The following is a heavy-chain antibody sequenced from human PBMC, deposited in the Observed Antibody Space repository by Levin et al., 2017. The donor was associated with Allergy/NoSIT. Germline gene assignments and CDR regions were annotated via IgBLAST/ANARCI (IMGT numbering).Heavy chain of an antibody. V-gene: IGHV3-15*01. CDR2: IKSKTDGGTT. CDR3: TTEDITGTTTFDY. D-gene: IGHD1-20*01. Sequence: GESLKISCAASGFTFSNAWMSWVRQAPGKGLEWVGRIKSKTDGGTTDYAAPVKGRFTISRDDSKNTLYLQMNSLKTEDTAVYYCTTEDITGTTTFDYWGQGTLVTVSS. J-gene: IGHJ4*02. CDR1: GFTFSNAW.